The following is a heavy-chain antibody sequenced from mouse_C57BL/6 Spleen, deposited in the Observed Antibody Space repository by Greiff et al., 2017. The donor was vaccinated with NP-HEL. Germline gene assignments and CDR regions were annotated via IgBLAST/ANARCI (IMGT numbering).Heavy chain of an antibody. D-gene: IGHD2-14*01. CDR3: ARGAYNRGGYYFDY. CDR2: IDPSDSET. Sequence: QVQLQQSGAELVRPGSSVKLSCKASGYTFTSYWMHWVKQRPIQGLEWIGNIDPSDSETHYNQKFKDKATLTVDKSSSTAYMQLSSLTSEDSAVYYCARGAYNRGGYYFDYWGQGTTLTVSS. CDR1: GYTFTSYW. J-gene: IGHJ2*01. V-gene: IGHV1-52*01.